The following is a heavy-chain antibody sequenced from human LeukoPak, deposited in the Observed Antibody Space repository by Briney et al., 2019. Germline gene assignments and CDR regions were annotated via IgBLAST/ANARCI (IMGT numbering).Heavy chain of an antibody. CDR2: IWYDGSNK. D-gene: IGHD3-3*01. CDR1: GFTFSSYG. J-gene: IGHJ6*03. CDR3: AKYGLTNYDFWSGYYSYYYMDV. V-gene: IGHV3-33*06. Sequence: TGGSLRLSCAASGFTFSSYGMHWVRQAPGKGLEWVAVIWYDGSNKYYADSVKGRFTISRDNSKNTLYLQMNSLRAEDTAVYYCAKYGLTNYDFWSGYYSYYYMDVWGKGTTVTVSS.